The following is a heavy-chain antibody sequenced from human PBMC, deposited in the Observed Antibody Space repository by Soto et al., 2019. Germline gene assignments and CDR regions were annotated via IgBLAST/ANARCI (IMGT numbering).Heavy chain of an antibody. Sequence: SETLSLTCAVYGGSFSGYFWNWIRQPPGKGLEWIGEINDRGSTNYNPSLKSRITISGDTSKNQFSLKLSSVTAADTAVYYCARGLYTFYGMDVWGQGTTVTVSS. V-gene: IGHV4-34*01. CDR1: GGSFSGYF. D-gene: IGHD2-2*02. CDR3: ARGLYTFYGMDV. CDR2: INDRGST. J-gene: IGHJ6*02.